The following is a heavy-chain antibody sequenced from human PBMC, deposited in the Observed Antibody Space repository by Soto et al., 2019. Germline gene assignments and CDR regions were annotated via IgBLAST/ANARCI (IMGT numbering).Heavy chain of an antibody. CDR3: ARDLDIELMEYTIPYYTVMAF. Sequence: GVSVKVSSKASGYAFTSYGISWVRQAPGQGLEWMGWISAYNGNTNYAQKLQGRVTMTTDTSTSTAYMELRSLRSDDTAVYYCARDLDIELMEYTIPYYTVMAFWGKGTTVPVSS. V-gene: IGHV1-18*01. D-gene: IGHD2-8*01. J-gene: IGHJ6*04. CDR1: GYAFTSYG. CDR2: ISAYNGNT.